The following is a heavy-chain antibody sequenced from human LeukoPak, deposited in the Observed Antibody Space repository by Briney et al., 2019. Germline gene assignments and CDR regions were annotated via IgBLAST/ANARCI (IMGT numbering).Heavy chain of an antibody. Sequence: GESLKISCEGSGYSFTNYWIGWVRQMPGKGLEWMGIIYPDDSDTRYSPSFQGQVTISADKSIGTAYLQWSSLKASDTAMYYCAIGGDTSTSCYRCFNYWGQGTLVTVSS. V-gene: IGHV5-51*01. J-gene: IGHJ4*02. CDR2: IYPDDSDT. CDR1: GYSFTNYW. D-gene: IGHD2-2*01. CDR3: AIGGDTSTSCYRCFNY.